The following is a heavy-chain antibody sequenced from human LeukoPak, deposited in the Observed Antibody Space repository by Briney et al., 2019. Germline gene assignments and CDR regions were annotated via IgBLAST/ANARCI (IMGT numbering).Heavy chain of an antibody. D-gene: IGHD3-22*01. J-gene: IGHJ4*02. CDR1: GGTFSSYA. V-gene: IGHV1-69*13. CDR2: IIPIFGTA. CDR3: ARDRTTYYYDSSGYYPSYYFDY. Sequence: SVKVSCKASGGTFSSYAISWVRQAPGQGLEWMGGIIPIFGTANYAQKFQGRVTITADESTSTAYMELSSLRSEDTAVYYCARDRTTYYYDSSGYYPSYYFDYWGQGTLVTVSS.